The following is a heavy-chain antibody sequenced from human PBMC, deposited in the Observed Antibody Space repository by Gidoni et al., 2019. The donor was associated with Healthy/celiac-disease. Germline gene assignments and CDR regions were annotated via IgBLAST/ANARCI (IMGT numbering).Heavy chain of an antibody. CDR1: GFTFTSYW. CDR2: INSDGSST. D-gene: IGHD3-3*01. V-gene: IGHV3-74*01. Sequence: EVPLVESGGGLVQPGGFLRLSCAASGFTFTSYWMTWVRQAPGKGLVWVSRINSDGSSTSYADSVKGRFTIARDNAKKTLYLQMNSLRAEDTAVYYWARGTYDVWSGYLPFDYWGQGTLVTVSS. CDR3: ARGTYDVWSGYLPFDY. J-gene: IGHJ4*02.